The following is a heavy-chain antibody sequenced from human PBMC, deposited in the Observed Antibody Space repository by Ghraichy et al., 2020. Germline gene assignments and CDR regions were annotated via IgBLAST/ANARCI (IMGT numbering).Heavy chain of an antibody. J-gene: IGHJ4*02. CDR1: GGSFSGYY. Sequence: ETLSLTCAVYGGSFSGYYWSWIRQPPGKGLEWIGEINHSGSTNYNPSLKSRVTISVDTSKNQFSLKLSSVTAADTAVYYCARKPHLDSSSWYEGGFDYWGQGTLVTVSS. CDR3: ARKPHLDSSSWYEGGFDY. V-gene: IGHV4-34*01. D-gene: IGHD6-13*01. CDR2: INHSGST.